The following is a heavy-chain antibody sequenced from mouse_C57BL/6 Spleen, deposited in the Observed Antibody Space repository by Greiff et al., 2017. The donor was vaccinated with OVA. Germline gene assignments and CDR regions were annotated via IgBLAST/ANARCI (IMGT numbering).Heavy chain of an antibody. CDR1: GYSFTDYN. D-gene: IGHD2-13*01. V-gene: IGHV1-39*01. CDR3: ASPAWGSDYTFAD. CDR2: INPNYGTT. J-gene: IGHJ3*01. Sequence: EVKLPESGPEPVKPGASVKISCKASGYSFTDYNMNWVKQSNGKSPEWIGVINPNYGTTSYNQKIKGNATLTVDQSSSTAYMQHNSLTSEDSAVYYCASPAWGSDYTFADWGQGTLVTVSA.